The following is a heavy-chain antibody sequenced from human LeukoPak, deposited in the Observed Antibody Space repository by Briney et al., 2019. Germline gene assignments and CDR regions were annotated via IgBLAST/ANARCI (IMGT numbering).Heavy chain of an antibody. D-gene: IGHD2-15*01. CDR1: GFTFSSYA. J-gene: IGHJ4*02. CDR3: ARGDRGGGSCYFDS. V-gene: IGHV3-23*01. CDR2: ISGSGGST. Sequence: GGSLRLSCAASGFTFSSYAMSWVRQAPGKGLEWVSAISGSGGSTYYADSVKGRFTISRDNSKNTLYLQMNSLRAEDTAVYYCARGDRGGGSCYFDSWGQGTLVTVSS.